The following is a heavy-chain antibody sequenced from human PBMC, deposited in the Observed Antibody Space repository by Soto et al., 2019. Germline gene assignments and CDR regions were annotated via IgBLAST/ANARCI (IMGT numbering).Heavy chain of an antibody. J-gene: IGHJ6*03. D-gene: IGHD2-21*01. Sequence: QVQLVQSGAEVKKPGASVKVSCKASGYTFTSYAMHWVRQAPGQRLEWMGWINAGNGNTKYSQKFQGRVTITRDTPASTAYMELSSLRSEDTAVYYCARALTDGEGNNYYFYYMDVWGKGTTVTVSS. V-gene: IGHV1-3*01. CDR1: GYTFTSYA. CDR3: ARALTDGEGNNYYFYYMDV. CDR2: INAGNGNT.